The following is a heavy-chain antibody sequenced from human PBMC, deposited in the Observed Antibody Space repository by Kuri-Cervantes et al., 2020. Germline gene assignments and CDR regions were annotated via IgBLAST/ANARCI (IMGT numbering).Heavy chain of an antibody. D-gene: IGHD2-2*01. CDR1: GFTFSSYG. J-gene: IGHJ4*02. Sequence: GGSLRPSCAASGFTFSSYGMHWVRQAPGKGLEWVAVISYDGSNKYYADSVKGRFTISRDNSENTLYLQMNSLRAEDTAVYYCAKSLPKYQLLSAIDYWGQGTLVTVSS. CDR3: AKSLPKYQLLSAIDY. V-gene: IGHV3-30*18. CDR2: ISYDGSNK.